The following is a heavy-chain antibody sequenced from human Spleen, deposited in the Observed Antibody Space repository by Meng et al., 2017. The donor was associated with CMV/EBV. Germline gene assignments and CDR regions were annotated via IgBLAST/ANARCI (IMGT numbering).Heavy chain of an antibody. D-gene: IGHD6-6*01. Sequence: SETLSLTCTVYGGSFSGYYWSWIRQPPGKGLEWIGEINYSGSTNHNPSLKSRVTMSVDTSKNQFSLKLSSVTAADTAVYYCASQKQLVYYWGQGTLVTVSS. CDR2: INYSGST. CDR3: ASQKQLVYY. CDR1: GGSFSGYY. V-gene: IGHV4-34*01. J-gene: IGHJ4*02.